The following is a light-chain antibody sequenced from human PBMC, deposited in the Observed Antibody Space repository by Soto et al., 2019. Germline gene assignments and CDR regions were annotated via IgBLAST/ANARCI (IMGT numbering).Light chain of an antibody. CDR1: SSDVGSYNL. V-gene: IGLV2-23*01. CDR2: GGT. J-gene: IGLJ1*01. Sequence: QSALTQPASVSGSPGQSITISCTGTSSDVGSYNLVSWYQQHPGEAPKLMIYGGTKLPSGVSNRFSGSKSGNTASLTISGLQAEDEADYYCCSYAGITTYYVFGTGTKLTVL. CDR3: CSYAGITTYYV.